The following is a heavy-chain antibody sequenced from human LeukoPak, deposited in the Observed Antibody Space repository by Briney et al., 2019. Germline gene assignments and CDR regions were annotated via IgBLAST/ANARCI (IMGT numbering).Heavy chain of an antibody. D-gene: IGHD5-12*01. J-gene: IGHJ4*02. CDR1: GFTFSAFY. CDR2: LKGDNGDI. Sequence: KTGGSLRLSCAASGFTFSAFYMSWIRQTPGKGLEYLSYLKGDNGDINYADSVRGRFTISRDNTKNSLYLQMNNLRAEDTAVHYCARVLRGYASYEGNWGQGTLVTVSS. CDR3: ARVLRGYASYEGN. V-gene: IGHV3-11*06.